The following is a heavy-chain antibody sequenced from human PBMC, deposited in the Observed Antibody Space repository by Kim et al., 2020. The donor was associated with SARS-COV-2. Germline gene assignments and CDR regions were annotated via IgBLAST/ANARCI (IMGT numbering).Heavy chain of an antibody. J-gene: IGHJ4*02. Sequence: NPPLRSRVTISGDTSKNQVSLKLSCVTAADTAVYYCARDLATADWSLFDYWGQGTLVTVSS. D-gene: IGHD1-1*01. V-gene: IGHV4-39*07. CDR3: ARDLATADWSLFDY.